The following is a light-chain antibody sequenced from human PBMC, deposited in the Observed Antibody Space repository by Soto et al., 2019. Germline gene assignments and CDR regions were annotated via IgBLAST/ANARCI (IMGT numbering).Light chain of an antibody. J-gene: IGKJ3*01. CDR3: QESYNSPFT. V-gene: IGKV1-39*01. CDR2: AAS. CDR1: QRISSY. Sequence: DIQMTQSPSSLSASIGDRVTITCRASQRISSYLNWYQQKPGKVPKLLIYAASSLQRGVPSRFSGSGSGTDFTLTISSLQPEDFATYYCQESYNSPFTFGPGTKVEVK.